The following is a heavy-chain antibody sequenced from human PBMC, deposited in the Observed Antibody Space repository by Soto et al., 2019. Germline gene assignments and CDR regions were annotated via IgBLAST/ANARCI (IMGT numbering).Heavy chain of an antibody. CDR1: GDCISSRNW. D-gene: IGHD6-13*01. V-gene: IGHV4-4*02. CDR2: IYHSGST. Sequence: QVQLQESGPGLVKPSGTLSLTCAVSGDCISSRNWWTWVRQPPGKGLEWIGEIYHSGSTNYSPTLKSRVTISVDMSKNQFSLKLTSVTAADTAVYYCARGGNVAAAGTIYLDSWGQGTLVTVSS. J-gene: IGHJ4*02. CDR3: ARGGNVAAAGTIYLDS.